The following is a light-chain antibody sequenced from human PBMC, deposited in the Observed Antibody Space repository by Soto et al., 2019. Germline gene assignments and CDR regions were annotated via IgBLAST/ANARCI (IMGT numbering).Light chain of an antibody. Sequence: DIQMTKYPSTLSASVGDRVTITCRASQSISSWLAWYQQKPGKAPKLLIYDASSLESGVPSRFSGSGSGTEFTLTISSLQPDDFATYYCQQYNSYSWTFGQGTKVAIK. CDR2: DAS. CDR3: QQYNSYSWT. CDR1: QSISSW. J-gene: IGKJ1*01. V-gene: IGKV1-5*01.